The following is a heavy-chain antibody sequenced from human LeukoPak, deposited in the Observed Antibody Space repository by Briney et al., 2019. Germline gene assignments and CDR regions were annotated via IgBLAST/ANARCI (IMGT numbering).Heavy chain of an antibody. J-gene: IGHJ4*02. CDR1: GGSIRSSSYY. CDR2: IYYSGST. Sequence: SETLSLTCSVSGGSIRSSSYYWGWIRQPPGKGLEWIGSIYYSGSTYYNSSLKSRVTISVDTSKNQFSLKLSSVTAADTAVYYCARDRHQGDYFDYWGQGTLVTVSS. CDR3: ARDRHQGDYFDY. V-gene: IGHV4-39*07. D-gene: IGHD2-2*01.